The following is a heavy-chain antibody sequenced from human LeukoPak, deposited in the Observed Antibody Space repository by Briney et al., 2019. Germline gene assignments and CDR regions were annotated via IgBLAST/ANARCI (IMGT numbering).Heavy chain of an antibody. CDR1: GFTFSSYS. Sequence: KPGGSLRLSCAASGFTFSSYSMNWVRQAPGKGLEWVSSISSSSSYIYYADSVKGRFTISRDNAKNSLYLQMNSLRAEDTAVYYCARDPSYDSSGYYYGTDWYFDLWGRGTLVTVSS. V-gene: IGHV3-21*01. J-gene: IGHJ2*01. D-gene: IGHD3-22*01. CDR2: ISSSSSYI. CDR3: ARDPSYDSSGYYYGTDWYFDL.